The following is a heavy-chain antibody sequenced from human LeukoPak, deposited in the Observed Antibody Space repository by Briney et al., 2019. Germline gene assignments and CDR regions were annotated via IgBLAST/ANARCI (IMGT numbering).Heavy chain of an antibody. Sequence: GGTLRLSCAASGFTFSSYGMSWVRQAPGKGLEWVSAISGSGGSTYYADSVKGRFTISRDNSKNTLYLQMNSLRAEDTAVYYCAKVPMHYDILTGQDSDWGQGTLVTVSS. V-gene: IGHV3-23*01. J-gene: IGHJ4*02. D-gene: IGHD3-9*01. CDR3: AKVPMHYDILTGQDSD. CDR1: GFTFSSYG. CDR2: ISGSGGST.